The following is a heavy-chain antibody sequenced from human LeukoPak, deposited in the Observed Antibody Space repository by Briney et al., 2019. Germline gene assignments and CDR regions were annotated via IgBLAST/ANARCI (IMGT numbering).Heavy chain of an antibody. CDR1: GGTFSSYA. J-gene: IGHJ5*02. Sequence: SVKVSCKASGGTFSSYAISWVRQAPGQGLEWMGRIIPILGIANYAQKFQGRVTITADKSTSTAYMELSSLRSEDTAVYYCARDQDYYDSSGFSWGQGTLVTVSS. V-gene: IGHV1-69*04. CDR2: IIPILGIA. CDR3: ARDQDYYDSSGFS. D-gene: IGHD3-22*01.